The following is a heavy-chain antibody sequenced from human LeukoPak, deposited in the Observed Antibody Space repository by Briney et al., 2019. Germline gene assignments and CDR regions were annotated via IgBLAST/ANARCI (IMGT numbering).Heavy chain of an antibody. J-gene: IGHJ4*02. Sequence: GGSLRLSCAASGFTFSDYYMSWIRQAPGKGLEWVSYISSSGSTIYYADSVKGRFTISRDNAKNSLYLQMNSLTAEDTAVYYCAFWGIAAAGNLDYWGQGTLVTVSS. CDR3: AFWGIAAAGNLDY. D-gene: IGHD6-13*01. CDR2: ISSSGSTI. V-gene: IGHV3-11*01. CDR1: GFTFSDYY.